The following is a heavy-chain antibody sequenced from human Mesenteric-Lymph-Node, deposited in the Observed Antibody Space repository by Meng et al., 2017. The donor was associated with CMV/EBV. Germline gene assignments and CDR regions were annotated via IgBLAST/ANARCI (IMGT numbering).Heavy chain of an antibody. CDR3: ARDGSSRGAYYFDY. Sequence: GGSLRLSCAASGLIFDDYVMERVRQAPGKGLVRVSRINSDGSSTSYADSVKGRFTISRDNAKNTLYLQMNSLRAEDTAVYYCARDGSSRGAYYFDYWGQGTLVTVSS. J-gene: IGHJ4*02. D-gene: IGHD6-6*01. V-gene: IGHV3-74*01. CDR1: GLIFDDYV. CDR2: INSDGSST.